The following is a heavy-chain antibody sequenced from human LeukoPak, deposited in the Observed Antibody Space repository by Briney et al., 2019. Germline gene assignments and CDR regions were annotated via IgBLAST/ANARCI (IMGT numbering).Heavy chain of an antibody. CDR1: GFTFSSYA. CDR2: ISYDGSNK. D-gene: IGHD3-3*01. V-gene: IGHV3-30-3*01. J-gene: IGHJ4*02. Sequence: GGSLRLSCAASGFTFSSYAMHWVRQAPGKGLEWVAVISYDGSNKYYADSVKGRFTISRDNAKNSLYLQMNSLRVEDTAVYYCTRGVATYDFWNGYVWGQGTLVTVSS. CDR3: TRGVATYDFWNGYV.